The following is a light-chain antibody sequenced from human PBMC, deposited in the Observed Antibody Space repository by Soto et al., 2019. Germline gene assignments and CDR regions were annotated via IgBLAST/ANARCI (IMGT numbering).Light chain of an antibody. CDR3: SSYAGSNNLEV. Sequence: QSALTQPPSASGSPGQSVTISCTGASSDVGGYNYVSWYQQHPGKAPKLMIYEVSKRPSGVPDRFSGSKSGNTASLTVSGLQPEDEADSYCSSYAGSNNLEVFGGGTKLTVL. CDR1: SSDVGGYNY. V-gene: IGLV2-8*01. CDR2: EVS. J-gene: IGLJ2*01.